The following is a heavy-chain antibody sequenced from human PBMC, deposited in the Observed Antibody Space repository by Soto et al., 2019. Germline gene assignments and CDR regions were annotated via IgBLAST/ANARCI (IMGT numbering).Heavy chain of an antibody. CDR1: GYKFTSSW. D-gene: IGHD3-22*01. V-gene: IGHV5-10-1*01. CDR3: ATLQTGYDSSGYYYYYGMDV. Sequence: GESLKISCKGAGYKFTSSWIRWGRQMPGKGLAWMGRIDPSDSYTNYSPSFQGHVTISADKSISTAYLQWSSLKASDTAMYYCATLQTGYDSSGYYYYYGMDVWGQGTTVTVSS. J-gene: IGHJ6*02. CDR2: IDPSDSYT.